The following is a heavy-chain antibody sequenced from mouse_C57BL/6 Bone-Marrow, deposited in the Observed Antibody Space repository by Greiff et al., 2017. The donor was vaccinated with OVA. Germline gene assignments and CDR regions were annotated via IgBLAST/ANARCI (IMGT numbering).Heavy chain of an antibody. CDR2: IYWDDAK. V-gene: IGHV8-12*01. D-gene: IGHD4-1*01. CDR1: GFSLSTSGMG. Sequence: QVTLKESGPGILQSSQTLSLTCSFSGFSLSTSGMGVSWIRQPSGKGLEWLAHIYWDDAKRYNPSLESRPTISKETSRNQVFLKLSSVDTADTATDYCARRKWDDWYLDVWGTGTTVTVSS. CDR3: ARRKWDDWYLDV. J-gene: IGHJ1*03.